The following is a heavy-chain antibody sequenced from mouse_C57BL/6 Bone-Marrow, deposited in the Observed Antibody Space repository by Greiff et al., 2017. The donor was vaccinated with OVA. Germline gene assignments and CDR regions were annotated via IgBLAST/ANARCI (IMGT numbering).Heavy chain of an antibody. CDR3: ARSDYYGRDV. V-gene: IGHV1-69*01. CDR2: IDPSDSYT. Sequence: QVQLQQPGAELVMPGASVKLSCKASGYTFTSYWMHWVKQRPGQGLEWIGEIDPSDSYTNYNQKFKGKSTLTVDKSSSTAYMQLSSLTSEDSAVYYCARSDYYGRDVWGTGTTVTVSS. D-gene: IGHD1-1*01. CDR1: GYTFTSYW. J-gene: IGHJ1*03.